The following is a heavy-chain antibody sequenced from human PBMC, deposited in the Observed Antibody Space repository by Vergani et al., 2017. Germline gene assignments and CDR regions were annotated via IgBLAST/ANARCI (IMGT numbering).Heavy chain of an antibody. CDR1: GYSISSGYY. CDR3: ARQPRNWGGDY. D-gene: IGHD7-27*01. J-gene: IGHJ4*02. CDR2: IYYSGST. Sequence: QVQLQESGPGLVKPSETLSLTCTVSGYSISSGYYWGWIRQPPGKGLEWIGSIYYSGSTYYNPSLKSRVTISVDTSKNQFSLKLSSVTAAGTAVYYCARQPRNWGGDYWGQGTLVTVSS. V-gene: IGHV4-38-2*02.